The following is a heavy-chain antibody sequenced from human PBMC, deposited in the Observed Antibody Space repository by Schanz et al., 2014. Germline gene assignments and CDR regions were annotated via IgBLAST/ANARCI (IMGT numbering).Heavy chain of an antibody. CDR3: ARDIAAAGTAGADY. V-gene: IGHV4-39*02. CDR1: GGSISSSTYY. D-gene: IGHD6-13*01. CDR2: IYYSGST. J-gene: IGHJ4*02. Sequence: QLQLQESGPGLVKPSETLSLTCTVSGGSISSSTYYWDWIRQPPGKGLEWIGSIYYSGSTYYNPPLKCRAAIPVDTSKNQFPRGLTSLTAADTAVYYCARDIAAAGTAGADYWGQGSLVTVSS.